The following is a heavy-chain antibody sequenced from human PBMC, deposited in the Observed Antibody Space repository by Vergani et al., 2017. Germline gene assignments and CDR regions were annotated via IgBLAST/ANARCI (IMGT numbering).Heavy chain of an antibody. CDR3: ASATQVEMATHIRKYFDY. CDR1: GFTFSSYA. D-gene: IGHD5-24*01. J-gene: IGHJ4*02. V-gene: IGHV3-23*01. CDR2: ISGSGGST. Sequence: EVQLLESGGGLVQPGGSLRLSCAASGFTFSSYAMSWVRQAPGKGLEWVSAISGSGGSTYYADSVKGRFTISRDNSKNTLYLQMNSLRAEDTAVYYCASATQVEMATHIRKYFDYWGQGTLVTVSS.